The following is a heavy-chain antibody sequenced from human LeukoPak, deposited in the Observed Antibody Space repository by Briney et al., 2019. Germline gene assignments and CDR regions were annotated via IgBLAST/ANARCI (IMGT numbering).Heavy chain of an antibody. D-gene: IGHD6-13*01. CDR2: IIPIFGTA. V-gene: IGHV1-69*05. CDR3: ARTYSSPWHWYFDL. Sequence: SVKVSCKASGGSFSRYAISWVRQAPGQGLEWMGGIIPIFGTANYAQKFQGRVTITTDESTSTAYMELSSLRSEDTAVYYCARTYSSPWHWYFDLWGRGTLVTVSS. CDR1: GGSFSRYA. J-gene: IGHJ2*01.